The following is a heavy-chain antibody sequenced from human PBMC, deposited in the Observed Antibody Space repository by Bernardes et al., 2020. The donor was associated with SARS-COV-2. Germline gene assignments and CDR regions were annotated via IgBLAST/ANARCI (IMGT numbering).Heavy chain of an antibody. D-gene: IGHD2-8*01. J-gene: IGHJ4*02. CDR2: MYYSGST. Sequence: SETLSLTCTVSGGSMTSNPDDWGWIRQPPGKELEWIGSMYYSGSTHYNPSLKSRVTISLDTSKNQFSLKLTSVTAADTAVYFCASLSNDVEKWGQGTLVTVSS. CDR3: ASLSNDVEK. V-gene: IGHV4-39*01. CDR1: GGSMTSNPDD.